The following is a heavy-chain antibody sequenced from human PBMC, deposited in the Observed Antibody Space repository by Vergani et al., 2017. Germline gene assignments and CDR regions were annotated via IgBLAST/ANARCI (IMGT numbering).Heavy chain of an antibody. CDR3: AKEGRYYYDSSGYYWDAFDI. CDR1: GFTFSSYG. D-gene: IGHD3-22*01. J-gene: IGHJ3*02. CDR2: ISYDGSNK. V-gene: IGHV3-30*18. Sequence: QVQLVESGGGVVQPGRSLRLSCAASGFTFSSYGMHWVRQAPGKGLEWVAVISYDGSNKYYADSVKGRFTISRDNSKNTLYLQMNSLRAEDTAVYYCAKEGRYYYDSSGYYWDAFDILGQGTMVTVSS.